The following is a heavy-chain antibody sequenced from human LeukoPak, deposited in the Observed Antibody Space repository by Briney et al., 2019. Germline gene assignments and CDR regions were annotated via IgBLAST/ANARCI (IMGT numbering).Heavy chain of an antibody. CDR3: ARVEGSYCSSTSCVPIYYYYGMDV. V-gene: IGHV4-34*01. J-gene: IGHJ6*02. CDR1: GGSFSGYY. CDR2: INHSGST. Sequence: SETLSFTCAVYGGSFSGYYWSWIRQPPGKGLEWIGEINHSGSTNYNPSLKSRVTISVDTSKNQFSLKLSSVTAADTAVYYCARVEGSYCSSTSCVPIYYYYGMDVWGQGTTVTVSS. D-gene: IGHD2-2*01.